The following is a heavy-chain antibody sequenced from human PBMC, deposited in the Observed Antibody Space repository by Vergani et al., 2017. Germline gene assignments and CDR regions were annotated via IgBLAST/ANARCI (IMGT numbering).Heavy chain of an antibody. CDR3: AREATLAYYYMDV. CDR2: IFHSGGA. V-gene: IGHV4-31*03. CDR1: GDSITSGAYY. Sequence: QVQLQESGPGLVKPSQTLSLTCTVSGDSITSGAYYWSWIRQHPGKGLEWIGYIFHSGGAYYNPSLESRVSISVDTSKNEFSLRVTSVTAADTAVYYCAREATLAYYYMDVWVKGTTVTVSS. J-gene: IGHJ6*03.